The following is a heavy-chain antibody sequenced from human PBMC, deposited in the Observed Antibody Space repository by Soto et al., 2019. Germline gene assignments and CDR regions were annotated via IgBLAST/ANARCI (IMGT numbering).Heavy chain of an antibody. J-gene: IGHJ3*02. CDR1: GYTFTNYG. CDR3: ASRIRQRHAFDI. Sequence: ASVKVSCKASGYTFTNYGITWVRQAPGQGLEWMGWIGPYNGNTNYTQKLQGRVTLTADTSTGTAYMELRSLRSDDTAVYYCASRIRQRHAFDIWGQGTLVTVSS. D-gene: IGHD5-18*01. CDR2: IGPYNGNT. V-gene: IGHV1-18*04.